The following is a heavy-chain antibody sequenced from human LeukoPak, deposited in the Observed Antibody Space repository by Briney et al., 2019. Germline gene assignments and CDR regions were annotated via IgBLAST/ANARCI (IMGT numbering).Heavy chain of an antibody. CDR1: GFTFTNYA. V-gene: IGHV3-23*01. Sequence: PGGSLRLSCAASGFTFTNYAMTWVRQAPGKGLEWVSAISGRDGSTHYADSVKGRFTISRDNSKNTLYLQLDGLRAEDTARYYCTKGSWEDYWGQGTLVTVSS. CDR3: TKGSWEDY. J-gene: IGHJ4*02. D-gene: IGHD1-26*01. CDR2: ISGRDGST.